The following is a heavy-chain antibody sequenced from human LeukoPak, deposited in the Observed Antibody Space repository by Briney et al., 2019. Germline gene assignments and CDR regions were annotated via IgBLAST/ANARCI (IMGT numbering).Heavy chain of an antibody. D-gene: IGHD3-10*01. V-gene: IGHV1-18*01. Sequence: ASVKVSCKASGYTFTSYGISWVRQAPGQGLEWMGWISAYNGNTNYAQKLQGRVTMTTDTSTSTAYTELRSLRSDDTAVYYCARGGRSGSYYSYYYYYMDVWGKGTTVTISS. J-gene: IGHJ6*03. CDR2: ISAYNGNT. CDR3: ARGGRSGSYYSYYYYYMDV. CDR1: GYTFTSYG.